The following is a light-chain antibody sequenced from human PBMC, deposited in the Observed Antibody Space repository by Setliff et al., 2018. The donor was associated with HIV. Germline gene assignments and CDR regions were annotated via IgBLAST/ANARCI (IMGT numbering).Light chain of an antibody. CDR1: SSDVGGYDY. Sequence: SVLAQPASVSGSPGQSITISCTGSSSDVGGYDYVSWYRQYPDKAPQLIIFDVTDRPSGVSNRFSGSKSGNTASLTISGLQAEDEAHYFCSSYGSGDALLFGAGTKVTVL. CDR3: SSYGSGDALL. CDR2: DVT. V-gene: IGLV2-14*03. J-gene: IGLJ1*01.